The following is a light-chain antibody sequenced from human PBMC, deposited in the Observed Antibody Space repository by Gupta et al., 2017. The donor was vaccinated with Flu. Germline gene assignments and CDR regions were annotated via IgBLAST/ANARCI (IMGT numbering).Light chain of an antibody. CDR3: QSYDISLSGSV. J-gene: IGLJ3*02. V-gene: IGLV1-40*01. CDR2: GNS. Sequence: QSMLTQPPSVSGAPGPRPTISCTGTSSNFGAGYDVHWYQQLPGTAPKLLIYGNSNRASGVPDRFSGSKSGTSASLAITGLQAEDEADYYCQSYDISLSGSVFGGGTKLTVL. CDR1: SSNFGAGYD.